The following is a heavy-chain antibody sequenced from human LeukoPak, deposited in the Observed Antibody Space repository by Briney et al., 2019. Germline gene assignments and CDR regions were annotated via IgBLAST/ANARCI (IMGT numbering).Heavy chain of an antibody. D-gene: IGHD3-9*01. CDR3: ARHYDILTGYSLFDY. CDR1: GGSISSYY. Sequence: SEALSLTCTVSGGSISSYYWSWIRQPPGKGLEWIGYIYYSGSTNYNPSLKSRVTISVDTSKNQFSLKLSSVTAADTAVYYCARHYDILTGYSLFDYWGQGTPVTVSS. CDR2: IYYSGST. V-gene: IGHV4-59*08. J-gene: IGHJ4*02.